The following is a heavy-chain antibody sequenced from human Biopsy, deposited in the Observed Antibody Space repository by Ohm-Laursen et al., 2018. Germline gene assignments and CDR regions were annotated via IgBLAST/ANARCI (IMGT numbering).Heavy chain of an antibody. Sequence: SVKVSCKASGYTFTSYYMHWVRQAPGQGLEWMGMINPSGSTTSYPQIFQGRVTMTRDTSKSTVYMELSSLRSADTAVYFCARNTGWYGDLYYFDYWGQGTLVTVSS. CDR1: GYTFTSYY. CDR2: INPSGSTT. D-gene: IGHD6-19*01. V-gene: IGHV1-46*01. CDR3: ARNTGWYGDLYYFDY. J-gene: IGHJ4*02.